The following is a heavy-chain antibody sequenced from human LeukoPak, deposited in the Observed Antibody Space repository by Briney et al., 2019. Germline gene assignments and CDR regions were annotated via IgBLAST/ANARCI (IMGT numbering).Heavy chain of an antibody. CDR2: IYSTGST. CDR3: ARQIASAGTAGFDF. D-gene: IGHD6-13*01. J-gene: IGHJ4*02. Sequence: SEILSLTCTVSGGSISSYYWSWIRQPAGKGLEWIGRIYSTGSTNYNPSLKSRVTMSVDTSKNQFSLRLRSVTAADTAVYYCARQIASAGTAGFDFWGQGALVTVSS. CDR1: GGSISSYY. V-gene: IGHV4-4*07.